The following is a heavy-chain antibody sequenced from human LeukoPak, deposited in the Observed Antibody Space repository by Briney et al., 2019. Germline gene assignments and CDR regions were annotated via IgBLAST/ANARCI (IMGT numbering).Heavy chain of an antibody. J-gene: IGHJ2*01. CDR1: GGSFSSYA. D-gene: IGHD6-19*01. CDR3: ASRAVTGTRLYWYFDL. V-gene: IGHV1-69*06. Sequence: SVKVSCKASGGSFSSYAISWVRQAPGQGLEWMGGIIPIFGTANYAQKFQGRVTITADKSTSTAYMELSSLRSEDTAVYYCASRAVTGTRLYWYFDLWGRGTLVTVSS. CDR2: IIPIFGTA.